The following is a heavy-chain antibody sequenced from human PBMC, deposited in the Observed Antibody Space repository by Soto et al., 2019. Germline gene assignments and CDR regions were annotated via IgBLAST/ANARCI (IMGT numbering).Heavy chain of an antibody. D-gene: IGHD2-21*02. CDR2: INPSGGYT. Sequence: ASVKVSCKASGYTFTSYYMNWVRQAPGQGLEWLGIINPSGGYTTYAQRFLGRVTMTADTSTSTVHMELSSLTSEDTAVYYCATGVVVPAAALPPQATREFDYWGQGTLVTVSS. V-gene: IGHV1-46*01. CDR3: ATGVVVPAAALPPQATREFDY. J-gene: IGHJ4*02. CDR1: GYTFTSYY.